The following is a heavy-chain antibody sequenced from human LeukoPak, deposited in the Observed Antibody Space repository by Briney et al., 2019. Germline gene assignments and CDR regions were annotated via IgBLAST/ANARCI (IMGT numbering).Heavy chain of an antibody. Sequence: GESLKISCNGSGYIFTSYWIGWVRQMPGKGLEWMGIIYPGDSDTRYSPSFQGQVTISADKSISTAYLQWSSLKASDTAMYYCARPTMVRGVIITWTDWGQGTLVTVSS. CDR1: GYIFTSYW. CDR3: ARPTMVRGVIITWTD. J-gene: IGHJ4*02. D-gene: IGHD3-10*01. CDR2: IYPGDSDT. V-gene: IGHV5-51*01.